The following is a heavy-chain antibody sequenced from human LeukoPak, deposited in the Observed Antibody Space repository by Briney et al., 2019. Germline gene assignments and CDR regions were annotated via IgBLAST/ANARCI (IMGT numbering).Heavy chain of an antibody. CDR2: ISYSGGAQK. CDR1: GFTFSSYA. V-gene: IGHV3-30*04. CDR3: ARDRGTRGSSWFDY. J-gene: IGHJ4*02. Sequence: PGRSLRLSCEAFGFTFSSYAMHWVRQAPGKGLEWVAVISYSGGAQKFYADSVNGRFTISRDSAKNLLYLQMNSLRADDTAVYYCARDRGTRGSSWFDYWGQGTLVTVSS. D-gene: IGHD6-13*01.